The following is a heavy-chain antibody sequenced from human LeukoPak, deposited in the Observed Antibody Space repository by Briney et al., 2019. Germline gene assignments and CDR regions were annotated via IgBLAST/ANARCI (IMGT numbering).Heavy chain of an antibody. Sequence: SETLSLTCAVYGGSFSGYYRSWIRQPPGKGLEWIGEINHSGSTNYNPSLKSRVTISVDTSKYQFSLKLSSVTAADTAVYYCARSHGLGVDYWGQGTLVTVSS. D-gene: IGHD3-16*01. V-gene: IGHV4-34*01. CDR1: GGSFSGYY. CDR2: INHSGST. CDR3: ARSHGLGVDY. J-gene: IGHJ4*02.